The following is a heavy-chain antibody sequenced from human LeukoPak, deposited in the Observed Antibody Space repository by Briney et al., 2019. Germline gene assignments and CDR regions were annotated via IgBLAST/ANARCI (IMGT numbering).Heavy chain of an antibody. CDR1: GGSISSSSYY. D-gene: IGHD3-22*01. Sequence: PSETLSLTCTVSGGSISSSSYYWGWIRQPPGKGLEWIGSIYYSGSTYYNPSLKSRVTISVGTSKNQFSLKLSSVAAADTAVYYCAAGAITMTDYWGQGTLVTVSS. V-gene: IGHV4-39*01. J-gene: IGHJ4*02. CDR2: IYYSGST. CDR3: AAGAITMTDY.